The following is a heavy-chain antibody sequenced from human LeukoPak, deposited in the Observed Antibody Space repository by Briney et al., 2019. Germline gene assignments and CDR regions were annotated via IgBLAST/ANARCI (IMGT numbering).Heavy chain of an antibody. J-gene: IGHJ4*02. CDR2: ISGSGGST. CDR1: GFTFSSYA. D-gene: IGHD6-19*01. V-gene: IGHV3-23*01. Sequence: GGSLRLSCAASGFTFSSYAMSWVRQAPGTGLEWVSAISGSGGSTYYADSVKGRFTISRDNSKNTLYLQMNSLRAEDTAVYYCAKFKGQWLVLGIVDYWGQGTLVTVSS. CDR3: AKFKGQWLVLGIVDY.